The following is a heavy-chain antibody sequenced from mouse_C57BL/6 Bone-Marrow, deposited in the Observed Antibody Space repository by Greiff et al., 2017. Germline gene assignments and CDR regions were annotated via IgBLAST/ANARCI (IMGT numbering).Heavy chain of an antibody. CDR1: GFNIKDDY. Sequence: EVQGVESGAELVRPGASVKLSCTASGFNIKDDYMHWVKQRPEQGLEWIGWIDPENGDTEYASKFQGKATITADTSSNTAYLQLSSLTSEDTAVYYCTTDGWGFAYWGQGTLVTVSA. CDR2: IDPENGDT. J-gene: IGHJ3*01. V-gene: IGHV14-4*01. D-gene: IGHD2-3*01. CDR3: TTDGWGFAY.